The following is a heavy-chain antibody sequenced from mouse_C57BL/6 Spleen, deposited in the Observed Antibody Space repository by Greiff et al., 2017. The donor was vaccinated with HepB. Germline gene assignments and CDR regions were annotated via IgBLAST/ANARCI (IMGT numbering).Heavy chain of an antibody. CDR1: GFTFSSYA. CDR2: ISDGGSYT. V-gene: IGHV5-4*03. D-gene: IGHD1-1*01. J-gene: IGHJ4*01. CDR3: ARADYGRDYAMDY. Sequence: EVKLMESGGGLVKPGGSLKLSCAASGFTFSSYAMSWVRQTPEKRLEWVATISDGGSYTYYPDNVKGRFTISRDNAKNNLYLQMSHLKSEDTAMYYCARADYGRDYAMDYWGQGTSVTVSS.